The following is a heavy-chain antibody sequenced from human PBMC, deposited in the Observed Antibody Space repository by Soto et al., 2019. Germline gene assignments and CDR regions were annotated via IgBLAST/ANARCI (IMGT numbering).Heavy chain of an antibody. V-gene: IGHV3-7*01. Sequence: EVQLVESGGGLVQPGGSLRLPCAASGFTFSTYWMTWVRQPPGKGLEWVASINQDGSERYYVDSVRGRFTISRDNAKYSLYLQMNSPRAEDTAVYYCMCGGNFFVYWGQGTLVT. CDR2: INQDGSER. D-gene: IGHD3-16*01. J-gene: IGHJ4*02. CDR3: MCGGNFFVY. CDR1: GFTFSTYW.